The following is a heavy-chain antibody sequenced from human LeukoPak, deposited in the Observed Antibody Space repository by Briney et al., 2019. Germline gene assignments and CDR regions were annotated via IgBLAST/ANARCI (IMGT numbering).Heavy chain of an antibody. V-gene: IGHV4-59*08. J-gene: IGHJ4*02. CDR1: GGSISSYY. CDR2: TYYSGST. CDR3: ARIDRAVAGTIDY. Sequence: SETLSLTCTVSGGSISSYYWSWIRQPPGKGLEWIGYTYYSGSTNYNPSLKSRVTMSVDTSKNQFSLKLSPVTAADTAVYYCARIDRAVAGTIDYWGQGTLVTVSS. D-gene: IGHD6-19*01.